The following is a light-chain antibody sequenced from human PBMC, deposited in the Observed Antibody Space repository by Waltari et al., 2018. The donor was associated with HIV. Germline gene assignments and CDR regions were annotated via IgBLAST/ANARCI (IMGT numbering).Light chain of an antibody. CDR2: AAS. J-gene: IGKJ2*01. V-gene: IGKV3-20*01. Sequence: ENVLTHSPGTLSLSPGERATLSCRASRSVSSNYLTWYQQRPGQAPRLLIYAASTRATAIPDRFSGSGSGTDFTLTISRLEPEDFAVYYCQQYGTSPYTFGQGTKVEI. CDR3: QQYGTSPYT. CDR1: RSVSSNY.